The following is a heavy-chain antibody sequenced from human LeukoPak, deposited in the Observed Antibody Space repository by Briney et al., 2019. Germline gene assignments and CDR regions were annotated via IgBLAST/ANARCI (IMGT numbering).Heavy chain of an antibody. J-gene: IGHJ4*02. CDR3: ARGGGYSYGYVDY. D-gene: IGHD5-18*01. CDR1: GFTFSSNW. Sequence: SGGSLRLSCAASGFTFSSNWMYWVRQAPGKGLVRVSRINSDETSTSYADSVKGRFTISRDNAKSTLYLQMNSLRAEDTAVYYCARGGGYSYGYVDYWGQGTLVTVSS. CDR2: INSDETST. V-gene: IGHV3-74*01.